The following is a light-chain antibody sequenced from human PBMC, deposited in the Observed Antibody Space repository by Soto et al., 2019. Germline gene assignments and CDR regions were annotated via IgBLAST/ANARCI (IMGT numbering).Light chain of an antibody. J-gene: IGKJ4*01. CDR2: WAS. Sequence: DIVMTQSPDSLAVSLGERATINCKSSQSVLYSSNNKNYLAWYQQKPGQPPKLLIYWASTRESGVPERFSGSGSGTDFTLTISSLQAEDVAVYCCQQYYITPPTTFGGGTKVEIK. CDR3: QQYYITPPTT. V-gene: IGKV4-1*01. CDR1: QSVLYSSNNKNY.